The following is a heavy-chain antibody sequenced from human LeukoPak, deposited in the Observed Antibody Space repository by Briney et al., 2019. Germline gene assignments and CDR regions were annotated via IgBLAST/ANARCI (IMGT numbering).Heavy chain of an antibody. CDR2: ITPSGGTI. J-gene: IGHJ6*03. CDR3: ARDPGITMVRGVKDYYMDV. CDR1: NYTFTTSY. V-gene: IGHV1-46*01. Sequence: ASVNVSFKPSNYTFTTSYMHWVRQAPGQGLEWMGMITPSGGTIRYAQNFQGRITVTRDTSTSTVYMELSSLRSEDTAVYYCARDPGITMVRGVKDYYMDVWGKGTTVTVSS. D-gene: IGHD3-10*01.